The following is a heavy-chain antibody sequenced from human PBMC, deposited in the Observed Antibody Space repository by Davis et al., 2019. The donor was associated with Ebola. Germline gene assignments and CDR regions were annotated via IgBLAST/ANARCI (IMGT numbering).Heavy chain of an antibody. CDR3: ARDRSGSDWSNGFDP. CDR1: GFTFNTYA. CDR2: IKQDGSEK. J-gene: IGHJ5*02. V-gene: IGHV3-7*01. Sequence: GGSLRLSCVASGFTFNTYAMSWVRQAPGKGLEWVANIKQDGSEKYYVDSVKGRFTISRDNAKNSLYLQMNSLRAEDTAVYYCARDRSGSDWSNGFDPWGQGTLVTVSS. D-gene: IGHD5-12*01.